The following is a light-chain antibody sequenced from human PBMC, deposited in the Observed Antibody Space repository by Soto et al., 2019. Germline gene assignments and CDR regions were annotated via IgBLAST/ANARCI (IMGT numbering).Light chain of an antibody. V-gene: IGKV3-15*01. Sequence: EIVMTQSPATLSVSPGDSATLSCRASQSVSGNLAWYQQKPGQAPRLLIYRTSTRATGIPARFSGSGSGTEFTLTISSLQSEDFAVYYCLQYNNWPPWTFGQGTKVDIK. CDR3: LQYNNWPPWT. J-gene: IGKJ1*01. CDR1: QSVSGN. CDR2: RTS.